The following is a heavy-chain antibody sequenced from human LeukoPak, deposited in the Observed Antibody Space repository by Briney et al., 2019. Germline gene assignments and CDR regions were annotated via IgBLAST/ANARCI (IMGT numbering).Heavy chain of an antibody. V-gene: IGHV1-18*01. J-gene: IGHJ4*02. Sequence: ASVKVSCKASGYTFTSYGISWVRQAPGQGLEWMGWISAYNGNTNYAQKLQGRVTMTTDTSTSTAYMELRSLRSDDTAVYYCARSYYDILTGYHPIDYWGQGTLVTVSS. CDR1: GYTFTSYG. CDR3: ARSYYDILTGYHPIDY. D-gene: IGHD3-9*01. CDR2: ISAYNGNT.